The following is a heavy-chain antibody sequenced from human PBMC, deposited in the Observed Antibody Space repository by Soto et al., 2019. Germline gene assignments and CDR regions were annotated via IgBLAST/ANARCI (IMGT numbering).Heavy chain of an antibody. D-gene: IGHD5-12*01. CDR3: AHSDGGYEIIYFDF. CDR2: IYYNDDR. Sequence: SGPTLVNPTQTLTLTCTFSGFSFTTAGVAVGWIRQTPGGALEWLTLIYYNDDRRFSPSLKTRLTITADTSKNQVVLSLTNVDPGDTATYFCAHSDGGYEIIYFDFWGQRIPVTVSS. V-gene: IGHV2-5*01. CDR1: GFSFTTAGVA. J-gene: IGHJ4*02.